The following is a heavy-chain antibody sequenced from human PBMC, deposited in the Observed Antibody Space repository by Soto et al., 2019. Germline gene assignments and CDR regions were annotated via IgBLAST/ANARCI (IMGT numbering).Heavy chain of an antibody. CDR3: ARRTYDSSGYPSGFDY. D-gene: IGHD3-22*01. CDR1: GYSFTRYW. V-gene: IGHV5-10-1*01. J-gene: IGHJ4*02. Sequence: EVQLVQSGAEVKKPGESLRISCKGSGYSFTRYWISWVRQMPGKGLEWMGRIDPSDSYTNYSPSFQGHVTISADKSIXXAYLQWSSLKASDTAMYYCARRTYDSSGYPSGFDYWGQGTLVTVSS. CDR2: IDPSDSYT.